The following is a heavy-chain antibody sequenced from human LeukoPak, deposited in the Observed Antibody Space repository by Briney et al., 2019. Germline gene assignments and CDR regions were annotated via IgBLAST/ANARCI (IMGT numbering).Heavy chain of an antibody. J-gene: IGHJ3*02. D-gene: IGHD2-15*01. V-gene: IGHV4-34*01. CDR1: GGSFSGYY. CDR2: INHSGST. CDR3: ARGYCSGGSCYHAFDI. Sequence: SETLSLTCAVYGGSFSGYYWSWIRQPPGKGLEWIGEINHSGSTNYNPSLKSRVTISVDTSKNQFSLKLSSVTAADTAVYYCARGYCSGGSCYHAFDIWGQGTIVTVSS.